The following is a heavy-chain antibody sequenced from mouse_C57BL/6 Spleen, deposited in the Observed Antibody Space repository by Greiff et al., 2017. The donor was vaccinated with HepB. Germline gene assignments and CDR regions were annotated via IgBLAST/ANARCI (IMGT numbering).Heavy chain of an antibody. CDR2: IDPENGDT. CDR3: TATVVAH. Sequence: EVQLQQSGAELVRPGASVKLSCTASGFNIKDDYMHWVKQRPEQGLEWIGWIDPENGDTEYASKFQGKATITADTSSNTAYLQLSSLPSEDTAVYYCTATVVAHWGQGTTLTVSA. D-gene: IGHD1-1*01. J-gene: IGHJ2*01. V-gene: IGHV14-4*01. CDR1: GFNIKDDY.